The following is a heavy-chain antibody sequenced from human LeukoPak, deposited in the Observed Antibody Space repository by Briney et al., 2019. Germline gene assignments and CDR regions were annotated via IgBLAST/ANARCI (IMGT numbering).Heavy chain of an antibody. Sequence: ASVKVSCKASGYPFSVYYMHWVRQAPGQGLERMGWMNPNSGNAGYAQKFQGRVTMTRNTSISTAYMELSNLRPEDTAVYYCARDGSGTYWAYYNWFDPWGQGTLVTVSS. CDR1: GYPFSVYY. D-gene: IGHD3-10*01. CDR3: ARDGSGTYWAYYNWFDP. J-gene: IGHJ5*02. V-gene: IGHV1-8*02. CDR2: MNPNSGNA.